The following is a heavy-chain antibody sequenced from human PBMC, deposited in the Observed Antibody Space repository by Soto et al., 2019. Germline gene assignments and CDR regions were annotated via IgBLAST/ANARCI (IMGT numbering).Heavy chain of an antibody. CDR3: ARAPQYYDFWSGYSYYFDY. J-gene: IGHJ4*02. D-gene: IGHD3-3*01. CDR2: IYYSGST. Sequence: TLSLTCTVSGGSISSYYWSWIRQPPGKGLEWIGYIYYSGSTNYNPSLKSRVTISVDTSKNQFSLKLSSVTAADTAVYYCARAPQYYDFWSGYSYYFDYWGQGTLVTVSS. V-gene: IGHV4-59*01. CDR1: GGSISSYY.